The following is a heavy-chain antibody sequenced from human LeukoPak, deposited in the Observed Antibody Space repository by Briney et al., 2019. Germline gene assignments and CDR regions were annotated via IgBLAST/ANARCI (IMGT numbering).Heavy chain of an antibody. D-gene: IGHD3-9*01. V-gene: IGHV3-21*01. CDR2: ISSSSSYI. J-gene: IGHJ3*02. CDR3: ARRGGSYYDILTGSGNDAFDI. CDR1: GITFNSYT. Sequence: GGSLRLSCAASGITFNSYTMNWVRQAPGKGLEWVSSISSSSSYIYYAASVKGRFTISRDNAKNSLYLQMNSLRAEDTAVYYCARRGGSYYDILTGSGNDAFDIWGQGTMVTVSS.